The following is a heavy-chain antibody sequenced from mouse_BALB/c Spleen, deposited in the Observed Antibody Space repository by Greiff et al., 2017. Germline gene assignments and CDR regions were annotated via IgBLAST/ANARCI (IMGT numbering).Heavy chain of an antibody. Sequence: VKLVESGPGLVAPSQSLSITCTVSGFSLTSYGVHWVRQPPGKGLEWLGVIWAGGSTNYNSALMSRLSISKDNSKSQVFLKMNSLQTDDTAMYYCARGEGSTMITTGTFAYWGQGTLVTVSA. CDR1: GFSLTSYG. CDR2: IWAGGST. D-gene: IGHD2-4*01. V-gene: IGHV2-9*02. CDR3: ARGEGSTMITTGTFAY. J-gene: IGHJ3*01.